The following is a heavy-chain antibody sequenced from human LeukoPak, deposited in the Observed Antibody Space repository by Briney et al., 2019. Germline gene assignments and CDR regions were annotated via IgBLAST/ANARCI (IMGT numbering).Heavy chain of an antibody. CDR1: GFTFSSYN. D-gene: IGHD3/OR15-3a*01. CDR2: IDRGGTPK. V-gene: IGHV3-48*03. J-gene: IGHJ5*02. CDR3: ELGSYDFRPSDIWFDP. Sequence: GGSLRLSCAGSGFTFSSYNMNWVRQAPGRGLEWLSYIDRGGTPKYYADSVKGRFTISRDNGKNSLYLQMNSLTVEDTAVYYCELGSYDFRPSDIWFDPWGQGTLVTVSS.